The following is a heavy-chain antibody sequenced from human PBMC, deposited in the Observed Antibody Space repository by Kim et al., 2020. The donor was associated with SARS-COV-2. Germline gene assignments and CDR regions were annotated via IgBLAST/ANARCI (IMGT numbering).Heavy chain of an antibody. J-gene: IGHJ6*02. D-gene: IGHD6-13*01. Sequence: SETLSLTCAVYGGSFSGYYWSWIRQPPGKGLEWIGEINHSGSTNYNPSLKSRVTISVDTSKNQFSLKLSSVTAADTAVYYCARGRYSSSWDNRVYYYYGMDVWGQGTTVTVSS. V-gene: IGHV4-34*01. CDR3: ARGRYSSSWDNRVYYYYGMDV. CDR1: GGSFSGYY. CDR2: INHSGST.